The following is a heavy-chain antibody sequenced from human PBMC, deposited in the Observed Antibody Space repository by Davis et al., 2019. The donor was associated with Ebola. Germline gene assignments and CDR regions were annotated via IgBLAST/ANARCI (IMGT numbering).Heavy chain of an antibody. CDR3: NSSYSSSSRSDY. J-gene: IGHJ4*02. V-gene: IGHV3-73*01. D-gene: IGHD6-6*01. CDR2: IRSKANSYAT. Sequence: PGGSLRLSCAASGLTFSGSAMHWVRQPSGKGLEWVGRIRSKANSYATAYAASVKGRFTISRDDSKNTAYLQMNSLKTEDTAVYYCNSSYSSSSRSDYWGQGTLVTVSS. CDR1: GLTFSGSA.